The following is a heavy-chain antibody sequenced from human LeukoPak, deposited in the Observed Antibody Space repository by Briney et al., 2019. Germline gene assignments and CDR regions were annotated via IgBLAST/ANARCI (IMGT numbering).Heavy chain of an antibody. V-gene: IGHV3-15*01. CDR3: TKYYYDSSGYLYYFDY. CDR1: GFTFTNAW. Sequence: GGSLRLSCAASGFTFTNAWMSWVRQAPGKGLEWVGRIKSRTDGGTADYAAPVKGRFTISRDDSKNTLYLQMNSLKTEDTAVYYCTKYYYDSSGYLYYFDYWGQGTLVTVSS. D-gene: IGHD3-22*01. J-gene: IGHJ4*02. CDR2: IKSRTDGGTA.